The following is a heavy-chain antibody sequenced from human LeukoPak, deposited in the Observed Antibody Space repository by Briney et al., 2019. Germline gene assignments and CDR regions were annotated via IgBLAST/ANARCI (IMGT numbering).Heavy chain of an antibody. Sequence: SETLSLTCTVSGGSISGYYWSWIRQPPGKGLEWIGYIYYSGSTNYNPSLKSRVTISVDTSKSQFSLKLSSVTAADTAVYYCARRARYGGFLIDYWGQGTLVTVSS. CDR3: ARRARYGGFLIDY. CDR1: GGSISGYY. CDR2: IYYSGST. V-gene: IGHV4-59*08. J-gene: IGHJ4*02. D-gene: IGHD1-26*01.